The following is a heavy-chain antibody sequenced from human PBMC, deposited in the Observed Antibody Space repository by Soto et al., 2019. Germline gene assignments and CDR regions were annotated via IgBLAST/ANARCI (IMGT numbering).Heavy chain of an antibody. CDR3: ARAESSGWSDY. D-gene: IGHD6-19*01. V-gene: IGHV3-30-3*01. Sequence: QVQLVESGGGVVQPGRSLRLSCAASGFTFSSYAMHWVRQAPGKGLEWVAVISYDGSNKYYADSVKGRFTISRDNSKNTLYLQMNSLRAEDTAVYYCARAESSGWSDYWGQGTLVTVSS. J-gene: IGHJ4*02. CDR2: ISYDGSNK. CDR1: GFTFSSYA.